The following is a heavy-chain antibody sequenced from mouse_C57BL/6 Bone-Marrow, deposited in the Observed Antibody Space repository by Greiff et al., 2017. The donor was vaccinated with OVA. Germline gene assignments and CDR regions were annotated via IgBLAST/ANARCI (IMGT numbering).Heavy chain of an antibody. Sequence: QVQLQQPGAELVKPGASVKMSCKASGYTFTSYWITWVKQRPGQGLEWIGDIYPGSGSTNYNEKFKSKATLTVDTSSSTAYMQLSSLTSEDSAVYYCARPLYYSNYETPLFDYWGQGTTLTVSS. CDR2: IYPGSGST. D-gene: IGHD2-5*01. CDR1: GYTFTSYW. CDR3: ARPLYYSNYETPLFDY. J-gene: IGHJ2*01. V-gene: IGHV1-55*01.